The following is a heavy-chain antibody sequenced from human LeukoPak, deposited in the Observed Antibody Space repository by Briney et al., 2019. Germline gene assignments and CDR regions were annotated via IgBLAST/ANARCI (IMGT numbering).Heavy chain of an antibody. CDR3: ARVGYTNSFGYYYYYMDV. D-gene: IGHD4-11*01. CDR2: VSGSGTYI. V-gene: IGHV3-11*04. Sequence: KPGGSLRLSCAASGFTFSDYYMSWIRQAPGKGLEWVSSVSGSGTYIYYADSVQGRFTISRDNAKNSLYLQMNSLRAEDTAVYYCARVGYTNSFGYYYYYMDVWAKGTMVTVSS. CDR1: GFTFSDYY. J-gene: IGHJ6*03.